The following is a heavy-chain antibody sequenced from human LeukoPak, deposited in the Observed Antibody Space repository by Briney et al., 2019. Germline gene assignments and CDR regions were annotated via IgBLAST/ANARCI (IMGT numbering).Heavy chain of an antibody. V-gene: IGHV3-21*01. CDR1: GFTFSSYS. J-gene: IGHJ6*02. Sequence: GGSLRLSCAASGFTFSSYSMNWVRQAPGKGLEWVSSISSSSSYIYYADAVKGRFTISRDNAKNSLYLQMNSLRAEDTAVYYCARSPSACGMDVWGQGTTVTVSS. CDR2: ISSSSSYI. D-gene: IGHD6-6*01. CDR3: ARSPSACGMDV.